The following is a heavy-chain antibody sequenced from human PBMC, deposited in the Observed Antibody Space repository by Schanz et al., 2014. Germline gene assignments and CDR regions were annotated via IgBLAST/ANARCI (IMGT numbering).Heavy chain of an antibody. J-gene: IGHJ3*01. D-gene: IGHD2-8*02. Sequence: QVQLVQSGAEVKKPGASVKVSCKASGYTFVSYSMHWVRQAPGQGLEWMGWINGYNGHTLYAQKFQGRVTMTTDTSTSTSYMELTSLRFDDTAVYYCATMWGYCTATACQILEVLDVWGQGTMVTVSS. CDR2: INGYNGHT. CDR1: GYTFVSYS. CDR3: ATMWGYCTATACQILEVLDV. V-gene: IGHV1-18*04.